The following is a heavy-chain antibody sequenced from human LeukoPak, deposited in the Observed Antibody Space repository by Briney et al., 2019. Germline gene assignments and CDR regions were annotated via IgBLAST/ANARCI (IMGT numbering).Heavy chain of an antibody. CDR1: GFTFSSYG. CDR2: ISYDGSNK. Sequence: GGSLRLSCAASGFTFSSYGMHWVRKAPGKGLEWVAVISYDGSNKYYADSVKGRFTISRDNSKNTLYLQMNSLRAEDTAVYYCAKGSYYFDYWGQGTLVTVSS. CDR3: AKGSYYFDY. J-gene: IGHJ4*02. V-gene: IGHV3-30*18.